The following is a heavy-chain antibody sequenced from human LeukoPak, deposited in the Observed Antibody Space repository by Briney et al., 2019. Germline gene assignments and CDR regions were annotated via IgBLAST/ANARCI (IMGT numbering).Heavy chain of an antibody. Sequence: PSETLSLTCTVSGGSISSSSYYWGWIRQPPGKGLEWIGSIYYSGSTYYNPSLKSRVTISVDTSKNQFSLKLSSVTAADTAVYYCARTQGPNSSGWSDVWGQGTTVTVSS. CDR1: GGSISSSSYY. CDR2: IYYSGST. V-gene: IGHV4-39*07. D-gene: IGHD6-19*01. J-gene: IGHJ6*02. CDR3: ARTQGPNSSGWSDV.